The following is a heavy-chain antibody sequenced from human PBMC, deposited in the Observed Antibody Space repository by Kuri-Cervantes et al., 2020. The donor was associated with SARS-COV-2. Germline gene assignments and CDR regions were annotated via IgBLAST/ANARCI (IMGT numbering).Heavy chain of an antibody. CDR2: IYYSGST. V-gene: IGHV4-61*01. D-gene: IGHD6-13*01. Sequence: SETLSLTCTVSGGSVSSGSYYWSWIRQPPGKGLEWIGYIYYSGSTNYNPSLKSRVTISVDTSKNQFSLKLSSVTAADTAVYYCARSIAAAGPIDYWGQGTLVTVSS. CDR1: GGSVSSGSYY. J-gene: IGHJ4*02. CDR3: ARSIAAAGPIDY.